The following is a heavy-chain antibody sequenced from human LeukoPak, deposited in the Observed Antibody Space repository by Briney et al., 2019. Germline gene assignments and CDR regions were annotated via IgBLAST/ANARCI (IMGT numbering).Heavy chain of an antibody. J-gene: IGHJ5*02. CDR1: GFTFRAYW. Sequence: HPGGSLRLSCAASGFTFRAYWMSWVRQAPGKGLEWVAHIKQDGSDKYYVDSVKGRFTISRDNAKNSLYLQMNSLRVEDTAVYYCAKYATSSGSRWLEPWGQGTLVTVSS. V-gene: IGHV3-7*01. CDR2: IKQDGSDK. D-gene: IGHD6-19*01. CDR3: AKYATSSGSRWLEP.